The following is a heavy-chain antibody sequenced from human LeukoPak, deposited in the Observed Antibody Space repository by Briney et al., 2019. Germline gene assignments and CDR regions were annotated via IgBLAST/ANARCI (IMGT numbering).Heavy chain of an antibody. CDR3: ASGNSGYRY. Sequence: GGSLRLACAASGFTVSSNYMSWVGQAPEKGLKWVSVIYSGGSTYYADSVKGRFTISRDNSKNTLYLQMNSLRSEDTAVYYCASGNSGYRYWGQVTLVTVSS. D-gene: IGHD4-23*01. CDR1: GFTVSSNY. J-gene: IGHJ4*02. V-gene: IGHV3-53*01. CDR2: IYSGGST.